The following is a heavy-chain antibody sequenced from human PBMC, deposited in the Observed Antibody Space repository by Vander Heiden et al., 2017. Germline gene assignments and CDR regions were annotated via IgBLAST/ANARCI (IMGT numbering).Heavy chain of an antibody. D-gene: IGHD5-12*01. J-gene: IGHJ4*02. V-gene: IGHV3-7*01. Sequence: EVQLVGSGGGLVQPGGSLRLSCAASGFTFSSYWMRWVRQAPGRGLELVANIKEDGSEKYYVDSVKGRFTISRDNAKNSLYLQINSLRAEDTAVYYCARGGYGYFDYWGQGTLVIVSS. CDR2: IKEDGSEK. CDR3: ARGGYGYFDY. CDR1: GFTFSSYW.